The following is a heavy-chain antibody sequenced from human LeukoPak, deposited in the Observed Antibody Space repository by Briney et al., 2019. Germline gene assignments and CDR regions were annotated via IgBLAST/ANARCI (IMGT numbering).Heavy chain of an antibody. CDR3: ARAILSDPKYYGMDV. J-gene: IGHJ6*02. CDR1: GFIFNNYA. V-gene: IGHV3-9*01. Sequence: GGSLRLSCAGSGFIFNNYAMHWVRQPPGKGLEWVSGISWNSGSIDYADSVKGRFTISKDNAKNSLFLQMNSLRAEDTAMYYCARAILSDPKYYGMDVWGQGTTVTVSS. D-gene: IGHD3-9*01. CDR2: ISWNSGSI.